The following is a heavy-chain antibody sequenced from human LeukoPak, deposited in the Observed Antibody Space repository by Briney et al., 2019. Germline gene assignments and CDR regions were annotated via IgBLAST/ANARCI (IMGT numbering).Heavy chain of an antibody. Sequence: PGGSLRLSCAASGFTFSSYGMSWVRQAPGKGLEWVSAISGSGGSTYYADSVKGRFTISRDNSKNTLYLQMNSLRAEDTAVYYCAKDLSSVVGAIRVFDYWGQGTLVTVSS. V-gene: IGHV3-23*01. CDR2: ISGSGGST. D-gene: IGHD1-26*01. J-gene: IGHJ4*02. CDR1: GFTFSSYG. CDR3: AKDLSSVVGAIRVFDY.